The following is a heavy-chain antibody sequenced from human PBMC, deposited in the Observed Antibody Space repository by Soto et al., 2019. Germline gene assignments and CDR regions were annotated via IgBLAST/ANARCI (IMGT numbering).Heavy chain of an antibody. CDR3: ARGLPAAGDY. CDR1: GGSFSGYY. J-gene: IGHJ4*02. V-gene: IGHV4-34*01. Sequence: KASETLSLTCAVYGGSFSGYYWSWIRQPPGKGLEWIGEINHSGSTNYNPSLKSRVTISVDTSKNQFSLKLSSVTAADTAVYYCARGLPAAGDYWGQGTLVTVSS. D-gene: IGHD6-13*01. CDR2: INHSGST.